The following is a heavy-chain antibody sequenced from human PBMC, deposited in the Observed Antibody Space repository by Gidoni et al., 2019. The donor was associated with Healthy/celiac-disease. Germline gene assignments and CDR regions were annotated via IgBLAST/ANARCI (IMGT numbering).Heavy chain of an antibody. CDR2: ISSRSSYI. CDR1: ALPVTRYS. D-gene: IGHD5-18*01. CDR3: ARDLGGGGYSYGSFDY. V-gene: IGHV3-21*01. Sequence: EVQLVVYGGGLVMPGGSLRLSCAASALPVTRYSMNWVRQAPGKGLAWVSSISSRSSYIYYADSVKSRFTIARDNAKNSLYLQMNSLRAEDTAVYYCARDLGGGGYSYGSFDYWGQGTLVTVSS. J-gene: IGHJ4*02.